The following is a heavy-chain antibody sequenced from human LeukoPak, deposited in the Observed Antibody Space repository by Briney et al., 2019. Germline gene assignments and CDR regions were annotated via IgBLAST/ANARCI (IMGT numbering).Heavy chain of an antibody. CDR2: IWYDGSNK. D-gene: IGHD3-9*01. Sequence: GGSLRLSCAASGFTFSSYGMHWVRQAPGKGLEWVAVIWYDGSNKYYADSVKGRFTISRDNSKNTLYLQMNSLRAEDTAVYYCARAPRTIFLDYWGQGTLVTVSS. CDR1: GFTFSSYG. CDR3: ARAPRTIFLDY. V-gene: IGHV3-33*01. J-gene: IGHJ4*02.